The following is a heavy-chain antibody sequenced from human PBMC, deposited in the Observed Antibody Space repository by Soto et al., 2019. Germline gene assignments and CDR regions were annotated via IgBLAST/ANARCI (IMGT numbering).Heavy chain of an antibody. J-gene: IGHJ4*02. D-gene: IGHD3-16*02. CDR1: GFTFSDYY. V-gene: IGHV3-11*01. CDR3: ARETYGYIWGSYRYYYFDY. Sequence: QVQLVESGGGLVQPGGSLRLSCAASGFTFSDYYMSWIRQAPGKGLEWVSYISSSGSTIYYADSVKGRFTISRDNGKNSLYLQKNRLRAEDPAVYSCARETYGYIWGSYRYYYFDYWGQGTLVTVSS. CDR2: ISSSGSTI.